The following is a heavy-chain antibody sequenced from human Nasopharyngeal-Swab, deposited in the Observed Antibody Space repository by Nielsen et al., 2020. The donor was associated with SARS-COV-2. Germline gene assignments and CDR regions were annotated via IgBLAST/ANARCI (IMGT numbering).Heavy chain of an antibody. J-gene: IGHJ4*02. D-gene: IGHD1-26*01. CDR2: ISYDGSNK. V-gene: IGHV3-30-3*02. CDR3: AKLGSGSYPFDY. Sequence: GGSLRLSCAASGFTFSSYAMHWVRQAPGKGLEWVAVISYDGSNKYYADSVKGRFTISRDNSKNTLYLQMNSLRAEDTALYYCAKLGSGSYPFDYWGQGTLVTVSS. CDR1: GFTFSSYA.